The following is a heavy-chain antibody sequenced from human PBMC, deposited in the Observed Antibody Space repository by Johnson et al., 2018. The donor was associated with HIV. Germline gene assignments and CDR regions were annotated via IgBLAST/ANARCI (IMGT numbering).Heavy chain of an antibody. CDR2: ISGGDDST. CDR3: AKGPRADSFDI. J-gene: IGHJ3*02. Sequence: VQLVESGGGLVQPGGSLRLSCAASGFTFSSYAMSWVRQAPGKALEWVSAISGGDDSTYYADSVKGRFSISRDNSKNTLYVQMNSLRAEATAVYYCAKGPRADSFDIWGQGTMVTVSS. D-gene: IGHD2-21*01. V-gene: IGHV3-23*04. CDR1: GFTFSSYA.